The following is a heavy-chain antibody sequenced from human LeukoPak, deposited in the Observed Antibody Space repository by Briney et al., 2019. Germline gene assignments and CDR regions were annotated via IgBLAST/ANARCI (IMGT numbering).Heavy chain of an antibody. D-gene: IGHD3-10*01. CDR2: IYHSGST. CDR3: ARGSITMVRGVITYYYYYMDV. V-gene: IGHV4-38-2*02. CDR1: GYSISSGYY. J-gene: IGHJ6*03. Sequence: SETLSLTCTVSGYSISSGYYWGWIRQPPGKGLEWIGSIYHSGSTYYNPSLKSRVTMSVDTSKNQFSLKLSSVTAADTAVYYCARGSITMVRGVITYYYYYMDVWGKGTTVTISS.